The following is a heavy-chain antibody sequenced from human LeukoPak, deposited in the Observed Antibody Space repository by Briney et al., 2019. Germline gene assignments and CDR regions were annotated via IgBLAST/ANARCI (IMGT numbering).Heavy chain of an antibody. CDR1: GGSFSGYY. J-gene: IGHJ4*02. D-gene: IGHD6-19*01. CDR3: ARDGAVAGREGFDY. CDR2: INHSGST. Sequence: SSETLSLTCAVYGGSFSGYYWSWIRQPPGKGLEWIGEINHSGSTNYNPSLRSRVTISVDKSKNQLSLKLRSVTAADTAVYYCARDGAVAGREGFDYWGQGTLVTVSS. V-gene: IGHV4-34*01.